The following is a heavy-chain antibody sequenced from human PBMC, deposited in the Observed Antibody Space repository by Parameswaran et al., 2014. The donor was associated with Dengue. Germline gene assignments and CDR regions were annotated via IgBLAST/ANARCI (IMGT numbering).Heavy chain of an antibody. CDR3: ARVYYYDSSGFDY. Sequence: WIRQPPGKGLEWVAVISYDGSNKYYADSVKGRFTISRDNSKNTLYLQMNSLRAEDTAVYYCARVYYYDSSGFDYWGQGTLVTVSS. V-gene: IGHV3-30*04. J-gene: IGHJ4*02. D-gene: IGHD3-22*01. CDR2: ISYDGSNK.